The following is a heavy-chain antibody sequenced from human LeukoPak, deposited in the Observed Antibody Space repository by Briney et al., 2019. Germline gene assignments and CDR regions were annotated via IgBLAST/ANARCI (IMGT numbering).Heavy chain of an antibody. CDR2: MNPDSGDT. CDR3: TRGWDY. CDR1: GYNFNDSY. J-gene: IGHJ4*02. Sequence: GASVKVSCKDSGYNFNDSYINWVRQATGQGLEWMGWMNPDSGDTGYAQKFQGRLTITRHMSSTTAYMELSRLRSDDTAVYYCTRGWDYWGQGTRVTVSS. V-gene: IGHV1-8*03.